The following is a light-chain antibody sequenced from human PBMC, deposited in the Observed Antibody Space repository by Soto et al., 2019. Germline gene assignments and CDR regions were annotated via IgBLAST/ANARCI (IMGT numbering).Light chain of an antibody. J-gene: IGLJ1*01. Sequence: LTQPPSVSGSPGQSVTISCTGTSSDVGGYDFVAWHQQHPGKAPRLMIYDVSKRPSGVPDRFSGSKSGYTASLTVSGLQAEDEADYYCSSFVGGNIYVFGTGTKVTVL. CDR2: DVS. CDR3: SSFVGGNIYV. CDR1: SSDVGGYDF. V-gene: IGLV2-8*01.